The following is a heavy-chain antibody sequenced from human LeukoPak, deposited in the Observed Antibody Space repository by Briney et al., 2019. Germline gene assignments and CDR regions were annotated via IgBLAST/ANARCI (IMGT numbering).Heavy chain of an antibody. D-gene: IGHD6-19*01. Sequence: SETLSLTCTVSGGSISSGGYYWSWIRQHPGKGLEWIGYIYYSGSTYYNPSLKSRVTISVDTSKNQFSLKLSSVTAADTAVYYCARQFSGYSSDWFDPWGQGTLVTVSP. CDR1: GGSISSGGYY. V-gene: IGHV4-31*03. CDR2: IYYSGST. J-gene: IGHJ5*02. CDR3: ARQFSGYSSDWFDP.